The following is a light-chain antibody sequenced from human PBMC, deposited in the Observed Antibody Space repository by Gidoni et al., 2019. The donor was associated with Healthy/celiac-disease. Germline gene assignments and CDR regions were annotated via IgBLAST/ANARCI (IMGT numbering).Light chain of an antibody. V-gene: IGKV4-1*01. CDR2: WAS. CDR1: QSVLYSSNNKNY. Sequence: DIVMTQSPDSLAVSLGERATINCKSSQSVLYSSNNKNYLAWYQQKPGQPPKLLIYWASTRESGVPDRFSGSGSGPDFTLTISSLQAQDVAVSYCQPYSSTPGPFGQGPKVEIK. CDR3: QPYSSTPGP. J-gene: IGKJ1*01.